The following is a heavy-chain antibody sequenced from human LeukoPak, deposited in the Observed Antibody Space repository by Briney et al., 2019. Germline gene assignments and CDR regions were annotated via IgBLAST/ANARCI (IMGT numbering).Heavy chain of an antibody. J-gene: IGHJ4*02. CDR2: IRYDGSNK. CDR3: AKEQQLVRYFDY. V-gene: IGHV3-30*02. Sequence: PGGSLRLSCAASGFTFSSYGMHWVRQAPGKGLEWVAFIRYDGSNKYYADSVKGRFTISRGNSKNTLYLQMNSLRAEDTAVYYCAKEQQLVRYFDYWGQGTLVTVSS. D-gene: IGHD6-13*01. CDR1: GFTFSSYG.